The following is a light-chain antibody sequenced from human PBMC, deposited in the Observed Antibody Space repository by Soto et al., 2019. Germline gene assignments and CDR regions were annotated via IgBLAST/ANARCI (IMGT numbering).Light chain of an antibody. J-gene: IGLJ2*01. CDR1: SSDVGGYNY. CDR2: DVS. V-gene: IGLV2-14*01. Sequence: QSVLTQPASVSGSPGQSITISCTGTSSDVGGYNYVSWYQQHPGKAPKLMIYDVSNQRSGVSNRFSGSKSGNTASLTISGLQAEDEADYYCSSYTRSSTLEVFGGGTKLTVL. CDR3: SSYTRSSTLEV.